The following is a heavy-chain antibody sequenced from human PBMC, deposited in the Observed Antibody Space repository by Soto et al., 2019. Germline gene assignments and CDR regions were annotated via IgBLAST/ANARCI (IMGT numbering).Heavy chain of an antibody. J-gene: IGHJ3*02. CDR1: GYTFTNYD. D-gene: IGHD4-17*01. CDR2: VNPNSGYT. V-gene: IGHV1-8*01. Sequence: ASVKVSCKASGYTFTNYDITWVRQAAGQGLEWVGWVNPNSGYTAYAQKFVGRVTMTRNTPLRTAYMELSSLTSGDTAVYYCASQPPSYGDDAFDIWGQGTMVTVSS. CDR3: ASQPPSYGDDAFDI.